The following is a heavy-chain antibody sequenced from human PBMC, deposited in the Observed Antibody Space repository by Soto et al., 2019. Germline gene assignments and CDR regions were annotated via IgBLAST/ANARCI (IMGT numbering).Heavy chain of an antibody. CDR3: ADDYSAYYYDSCGHYTYFLH. CDR1: GFTFSTYG. V-gene: IGHV3-30*18. D-gene: IGHD3-22*01. CDR2: ISYDGSNQ. J-gene: IGHJ1*01. Sequence: QVQLVESGGCVVHPGMSLIVTCAASGFTFSTYGMHWVRQAPGKGLEWVAVISYDGSNQFYADSVKGRFTISRDNSKNTLYLQMKSLRAEDTAVYYCADDYSAYYYDSCGHYTYFLHWGQGTPVTVSS.